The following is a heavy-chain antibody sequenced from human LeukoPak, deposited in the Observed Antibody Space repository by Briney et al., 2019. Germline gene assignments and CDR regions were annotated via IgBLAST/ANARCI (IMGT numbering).Heavy chain of an antibody. Sequence: GGSLRLSCAASGFTFSSYSMNWVRQAPGKGLEWVSSISSSSSYIYYADSVKGRFTISRDNAKSSLYLQMNSLRAEDTAVYYCARDPYCSSSSCYMDVWGKGTTVTVSS. J-gene: IGHJ6*03. V-gene: IGHV3-21*01. D-gene: IGHD2-2*01. CDR3: ARDPYCSSSSCYMDV. CDR1: GFTFSSYS. CDR2: ISSSSSYI.